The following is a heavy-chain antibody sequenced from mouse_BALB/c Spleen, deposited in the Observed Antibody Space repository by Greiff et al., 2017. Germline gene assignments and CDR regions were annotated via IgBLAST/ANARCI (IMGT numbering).Heavy chain of an antibody. Sequence: QVQLQQSGAELVRPGTSVKVSCKASGYAFTNYLIEWVKQRPGQGLEWIGVINPGSGGTNYNEKFKGKATLTADKSSSTAYMQHSSLTSDDSAVYFCARTGSFDYWGQGTTLTVSS. D-gene: IGHD4-1*01. J-gene: IGHJ2*01. CDR2: INPGSGGT. CDR1: GYAFTNYL. CDR3: ARTGSFDY. V-gene: IGHV1-54*01.